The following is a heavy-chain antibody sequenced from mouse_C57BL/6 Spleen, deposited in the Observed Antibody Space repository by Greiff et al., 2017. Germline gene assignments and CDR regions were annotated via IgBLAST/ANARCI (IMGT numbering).Heavy chain of an antibody. CDR3: ARSDGYEYAMDY. J-gene: IGHJ4*01. Sequence: LQESGAELVKPGASVKISCKASGYAFSSYWMNWVKQRPGKGLEWIGQIYPGDGDTNYNGKFKGKATLTADKSSSTAYMQLSSLTSEDSAVYFCARSDGYEYAMDYWGQGTSVTVSS. D-gene: IGHD2-3*01. CDR2: IYPGDGDT. CDR1: GYAFSSYW. V-gene: IGHV1-80*01.